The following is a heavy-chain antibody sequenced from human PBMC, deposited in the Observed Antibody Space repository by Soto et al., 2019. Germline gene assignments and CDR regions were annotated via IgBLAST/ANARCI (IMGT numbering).Heavy chain of an antibody. J-gene: IGHJ4*02. CDR2: INHSGST. Sequence: SETLSLTCAVYGGSFSGYYWSWIRQPPGKGLEWIGEINHSGSTNYNPSLKSRVTISVDTSKNQFSLKLSSVTAADTAVYYCARGHRDCSSTSCYGDYFDYWGQGTLVT. D-gene: IGHD2-2*01. CDR1: GGSFSGYY. CDR3: ARGHRDCSSTSCYGDYFDY. V-gene: IGHV4-34*01.